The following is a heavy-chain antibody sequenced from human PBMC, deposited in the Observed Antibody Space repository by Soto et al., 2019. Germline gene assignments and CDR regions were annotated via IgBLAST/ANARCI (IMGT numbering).Heavy chain of an antibody. CDR2: VYHTGTT. J-gene: IGHJ4*02. V-gene: IGHV4-59*01. CDR1: GGSIGHYY. D-gene: IGHD2-2*01. CDR3: ARDAPSAPAAVFLPGDY. Sequence: QVQLQESGPGVVKSSDTLSLTCTVSGGSIGHYYWSWIRRPPGRGLQWIGYVYHTGTTTYSPSLKSRVTISVDTSKNQVSLRLNSVTAADTAVYYCARDAPSAPAAVFLPGDYWGQGTLVAVSS.